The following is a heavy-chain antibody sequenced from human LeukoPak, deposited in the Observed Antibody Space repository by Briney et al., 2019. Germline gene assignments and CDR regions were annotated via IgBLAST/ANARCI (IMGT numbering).Heavy chain of an antibody. D-gene: IGHD4-17*01. CDR3: GRDLPTVTSIDY. CDR1: GFTFSRYW. Sequence: GGSLRLSCAASGFTFSRYWMSWVRQVPGKGLEWVANIKEDAGEMYYVDSVKGRFTISRDNAKNSLYLQMDSLRAEDTAVYYCGRDLPTVTSIDYWGQGTLVTVSS. CDR2: IKEDAGEM. J-gene: IGHJ4*02. V-gene: IGHV3-7*01.